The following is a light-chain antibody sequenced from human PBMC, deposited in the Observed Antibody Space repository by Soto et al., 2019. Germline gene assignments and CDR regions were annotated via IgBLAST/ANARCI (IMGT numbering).Light chain of an antibody. CDR3: QSYDSSLPWV. Sequence: QSVLTQPPSVSGAPGQRVTISCTGSSSNIGAGYDVHWYQQLPGTAPKLLIYGNSNRPSGVPDRFSGSKSGTSASLAITGLQAEDEADYYCQSYDSSLPWVLGGGTKLTVL. CDR1: SSNIGAGYD. J-gene: IGLJ3*02. CDR2: GNS. V-gene: IGLV1-40*01.